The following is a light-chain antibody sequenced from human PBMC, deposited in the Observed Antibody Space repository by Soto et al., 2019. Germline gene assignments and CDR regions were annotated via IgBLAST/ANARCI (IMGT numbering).Light chain of an antibody. J-gene: IGKJ5*01. V-gene: IGKV3-20*01. CDR1: QSVSSSY. CDR3: QQYNNWPIT. Sequence: EIVLTQSPGTLSSSPGERATLSCMASQSVSSSYLAWYQQKPGQAPRLLIYGASSRATGIPDRFSASGSGTEFTLTITSLQSEDFAVYYCQQYNNWPITFGQGTRREI. CDR2: GAS.